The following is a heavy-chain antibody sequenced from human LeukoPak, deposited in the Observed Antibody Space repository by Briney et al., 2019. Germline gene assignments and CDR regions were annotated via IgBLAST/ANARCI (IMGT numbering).Heavy chain of an antibody. D-gene: IGHD2-15*01. J-gene: IGHJ4*02. CDR1: GFIFSSYT. Sequence: GGSLRLSCAASGFIFSSYTMNWVRQAPGKGLEWVSSISSSSSYIYYADSVKGRFTISRDNSRNTLYLQMNSLRVDDTALYYCAKDQLNRFCSGGSCSITHDYWGQGTLVTVSS. CDR2: ISSSSSYI. V-gene: IGHV3-21*04. CDR3: AKDQLNRFCSGGSCSITHDY.